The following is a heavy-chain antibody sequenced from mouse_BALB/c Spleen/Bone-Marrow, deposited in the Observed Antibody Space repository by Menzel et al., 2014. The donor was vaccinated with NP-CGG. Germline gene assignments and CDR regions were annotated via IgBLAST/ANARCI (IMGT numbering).Heavy chain of an antibody. Sequence: QVQLQQSGPELVRPGVSVKISCKGSGYTLTDYAMHWVKQSHAKSLEWIGVISTYSGNTNYNQKFKGKATMTVDKSSSTAYMELARLTSEDSAIYYCARGGIYYGSSAFAYGGQGTLVTVSA. V-gene: IGHV1-67*01. CDR3: ARGGIYYGSSAFAY. CDR1: GYTLTDYA. J-gene: IGHJ3*01. CDR2: ISTYSGNT. D-gene: IGHD1-1*01.